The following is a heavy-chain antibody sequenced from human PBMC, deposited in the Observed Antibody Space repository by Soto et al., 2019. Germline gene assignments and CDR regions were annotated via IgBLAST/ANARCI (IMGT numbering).Heavy chain of an antibody. CDR2: IRSKAYGGTT. V-gene: IGHV3-49*03. J-gene: IGHJ6*03. Sequence: GGSLRLSCTASGFTFGDYAMSWFRQAPGKGLEWVGFIRSKAYGGTTEYAASVKGRFTISRDDSKSIAYLQMNSLKTEDTAVYYCTRCRGKRAYYMDVWGKGTTVTVSS. CDR1: GFTFGDYA. CDR3: TRCRGKRAYYMDV. D-gene: IGHD2-15*01.